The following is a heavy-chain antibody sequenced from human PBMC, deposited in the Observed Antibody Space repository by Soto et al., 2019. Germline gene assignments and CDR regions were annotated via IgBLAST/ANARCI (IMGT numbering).Heavy chain of an antibody. CDR2: IYYSGST. Sequence: SETLSLTCTVSGGSISSYYWSWIRQPPGKGLEWIGYIYYSGSTDYNPSLKSRVTISVDTSKNQFSLKLSSVTAADTAVYYCARGLHYDSSGYYFRYFDYWGQGTLVTVSS. CDR3: ARGLHYDSSGYYFRYFDY. CDR1: GGSISSYY. D-gene: IGHD3-22*01. V-gene: IGHV4-59*01. J-gene: IGHJ4*02.